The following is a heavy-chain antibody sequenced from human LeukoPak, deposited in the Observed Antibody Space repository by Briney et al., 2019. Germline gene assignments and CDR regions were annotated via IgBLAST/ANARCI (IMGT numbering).Heavy chain of an antibody. CDR3: ARDQEIGGYSYGYNFDY. Sequence: ASVKVSCKASGYTFTGYYMHWVRQAPGQGLEWMGWINPNSGGTNYAQKFQGRVTMTRDTSISTAYMELSRLTSDDTAVYYCARDQEIGGYSYGYNFDYWGQGTLVTVSS. CDR1: GYTFTGYY. CDR2: INPNSGGT. J-gene: IGHJ4*02. V-gene: IGHV1-2*02. D-gene: IGHD5-18*01.